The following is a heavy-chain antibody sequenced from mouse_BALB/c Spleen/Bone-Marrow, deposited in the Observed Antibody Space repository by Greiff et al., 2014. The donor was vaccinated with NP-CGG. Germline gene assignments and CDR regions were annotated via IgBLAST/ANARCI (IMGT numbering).Heavy chain of an antibody. CDR2: ISDSGGSS. CDR3: ARLGDYSYFDY. CDR1: GFRFWDYF. Sequence: GGAFVQPGGALKLSCANSGFRFWDYFMYLGCPTPEKRVGGVAYISDSGGSSYYPDPVKGRFTISRDNAKNTLYLQMSRLKSEDTAMYYCARLGDYSYFDYWGQGTTLTVSS. J-gene: IGHJ2*01. V-gene: IGHV5-12*02. D-gene: IGHD1-1*01.